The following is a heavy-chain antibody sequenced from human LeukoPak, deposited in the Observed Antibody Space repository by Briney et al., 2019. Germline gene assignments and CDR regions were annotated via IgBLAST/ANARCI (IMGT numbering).Heavy chain of an antibody. V-gene: IGHV6-1*01. Sequence: SSQTLSLTCALSGDIVSSNSVAWHWIRQSPLRGLEWLGRTYYRSNWYNDYAVSVKSRITINPDTSKNQFSLQLNSVTPEDTAVYYCARDDCSGGSCYWRFDPWGQGTLVTVSS. J-gene: IGHJ5*02. CDR3: ARDDCSGGSCYWRFDP. CDR1: GDIVSSNSVA. D-gene: IGHD2-15*01. CDR2: TYYRSNWYN.